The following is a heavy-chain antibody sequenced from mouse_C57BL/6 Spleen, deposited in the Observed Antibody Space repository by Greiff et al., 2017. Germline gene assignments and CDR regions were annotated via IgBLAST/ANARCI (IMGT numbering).Heavy chain of an antibody. CDR1: GFSLTSYG. J-gene: IGHJ1*03. V-gene: IGHV2-2*01. D-gene: IGHD1-1*01. CDR3: ARNHYYGSDWYFDV. CDR2: IWSGGST. Sequence: QVHVKQSGPGLVQPSQSLSITCTVSGFSLTSYGVHWVRQSPGKGLEWLGVIWSGGSTDYNAAFISRLSTSKDNSKSQVFFKMNSLQADDTAMYYCARNHYYGSDWYFDVWGTGTTVTVAS.